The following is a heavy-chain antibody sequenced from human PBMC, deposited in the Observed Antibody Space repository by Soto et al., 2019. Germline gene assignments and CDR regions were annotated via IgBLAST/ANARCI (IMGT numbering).Heavy chain of an antibody. CDR2: VSAGGDMT. D-gene: IGHD3-10*01. CDR3: ARGDRGGSGSPASYYYSGLDV. J-gene: IGHJ6*02. CDR1: GFTFSSYA. Sequence: DVQLLESGGHLVQPGGSLRLSCAASGFTFSSYAMSWVRQAPGKGLEWVSSVSAGGDMTYYSDSVKGRFTISRDNSNDALFLQMNRLRIEHTALYYCARGDRGGSGSPASYYYSGLDVWGQGATVTVS. V-gene: IGHV3-23*01.